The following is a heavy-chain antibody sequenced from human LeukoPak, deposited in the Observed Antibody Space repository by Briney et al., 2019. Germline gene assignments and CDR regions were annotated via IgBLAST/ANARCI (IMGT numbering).Heavy chain of an antibody. CDR2: IIPIFGTA. V-gene: IGHV1-69*13. CDR3: AREWGLESSGYYYAY. Sequence: EASVKVSCKASGGTFSSYAISWVRQAPGQGLEWMGGIIPIFGTANFAQKFQGRVSITADGSTSTAFMELSSLRSEDTAVYYCAREWGLESSGYYYAYWGQGTLVTVSS. CDR1: GGTFSSYA. D-gene: IGHD3-22*01. J-gene: IGHJ4*02.